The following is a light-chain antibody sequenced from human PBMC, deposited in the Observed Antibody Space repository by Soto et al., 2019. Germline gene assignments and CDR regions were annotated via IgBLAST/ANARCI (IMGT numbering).Light chain of an antibody. CDR3: HQYNNGHTRT. Sequence: IAMTQSPSILGSSAAERATLSCRASQSVNHNLAWYQQKPGQAPRLLIFDKSSRAPGVQARFSGSGTGTDFTLTINCLQSEDFGVYYFHQYNNGHTRTFCQGTRLDVK. J-gene: IGKJ5*01. CDR1: QSVNHN. CDR2: DKS. V-gene: IGKV3-15*01.